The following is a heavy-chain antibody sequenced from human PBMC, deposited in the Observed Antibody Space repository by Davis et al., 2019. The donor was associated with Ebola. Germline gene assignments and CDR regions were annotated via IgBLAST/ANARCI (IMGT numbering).Heavy chain of an antibody. CDR1: GFTFSSYA. D-gene: IGHD1-1*01. Sequence: GESLKISCAASGFTFSSYAMSWVRRAPGKGLEWVSAISGSGGSTYYADSVKGRFTISRDNSKNTLYLQMNSLRAEDTAVYYCAKDTSVLGTPFDYWGQGTLVTVSS. CDR2: ISGSGGST. CDR3: AKDTSVLGTPFDY. J-gene: IGHJ4*02. V-gene: IGHV3-23*01.